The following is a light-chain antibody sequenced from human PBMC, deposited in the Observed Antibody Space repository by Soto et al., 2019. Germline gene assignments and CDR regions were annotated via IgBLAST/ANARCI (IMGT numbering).Light chain of an antibody. CDR1: QSINNTY. Sequence: EIMLTQSPGTLSLSPGERATLSCRASQSINNTYLVWYQQKPGQAPRPLIYGASSRASGIPDRFSGSGSGTDFTLTINRLEPEDFALYYCQQFGSSPWTFGQGTKVDI. CDR3: QQFGSSPWT. J-gene: IGKJ1*01. V-gene: IGKV3-20*01. CDR2: GAS.